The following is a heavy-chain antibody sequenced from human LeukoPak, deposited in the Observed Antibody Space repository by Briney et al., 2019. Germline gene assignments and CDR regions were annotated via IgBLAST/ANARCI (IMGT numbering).Heavy chain of an antibody. CDR3: AKTGVPGGYWYFDL. V-gene: IGHV3-30*18. J-gene: IGHJ2*01. Sequence: PGGSLRLSCAASGFTFSSYEMNWVRQAPGKGLEWVAVISYDGSNKYYADSVKGRFTISRDNSKNTLYLQMNSLRAEDTAVYYCAKTGVPGGYWYFDLWGRGTLVTVSS. CDR2: ISYDGSNK. D-gene: IGHD7-27*01. CDR1: GFTFSSYE.